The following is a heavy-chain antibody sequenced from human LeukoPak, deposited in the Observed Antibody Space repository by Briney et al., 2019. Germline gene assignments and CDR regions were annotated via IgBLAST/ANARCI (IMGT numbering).Heavy chain of an antibody. V-gene: IGHV3-66*01. J-gene: IGHJ6*03. D-gene: IGHD3-10*01. CDR3: AREAGYYGSGSLNYYYMDV. CDR1: GFTFSSYW. Sequence: GGSLRLSCAASGFTFSSYWMSWVRQAPGKGLEWVSVIYSGGSTYYADSVKGRFTISRDNSKNTLYLQMNSLRAEDTAVYYCAREAGYYGSGSLNYYYMDVWGKGTTVTISS. CDR2: IYSGGST.